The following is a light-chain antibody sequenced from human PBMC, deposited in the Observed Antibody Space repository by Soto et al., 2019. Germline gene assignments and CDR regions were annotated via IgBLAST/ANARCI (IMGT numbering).Light chain of an antibody. V-gene: IGKV3-11*01. CDR3: QPRSNWLFT. CDR2: DAS. Sequence: EIVLTQSPATLSLSPGERATLSCRASQSVSSYLAWYQQKPGQAPRLLIYDASSRATGIPARFSGSGSGTAFTLTISSLEPEDFAVYYCQPRSNWLFTFGPGTKVDIK. J-gene: IGKJ3*01. CDR1: QSVSSY.